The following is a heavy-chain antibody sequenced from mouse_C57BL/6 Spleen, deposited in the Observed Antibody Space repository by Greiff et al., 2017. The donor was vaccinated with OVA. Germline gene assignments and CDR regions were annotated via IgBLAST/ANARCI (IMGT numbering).Heavy chain of an antibody. CDR2: INPSTGGT. J-gene: IGHJ2*01. V-gene: IGHV1-42*01. D-gene: IGHD1-1*01. CDR3: ARGHIATVVFDY. CDR1: GYSFTGYY. Sequence: VQLKESGPELVKPGASVKISCKASGYSFTGYYMNWVKQSPEKSLEWIGEINPSTGGTTYNQKFKAKATLTVDKSSSTAYMQLKSLTSEDSAVYYCARGHIATVVFDYWGQGTTLTVSS.